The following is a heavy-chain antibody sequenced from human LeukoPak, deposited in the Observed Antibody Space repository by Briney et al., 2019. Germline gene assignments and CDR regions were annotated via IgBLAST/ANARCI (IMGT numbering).Heavy chain of an antibody. CDR3: ARSIVVVPAAMGDYYYYYMDV. CDR2: MYHSGST. CDR1: GGSISSSTNY. V-gene: IGHV4-39*01. J-gene: IGHJ6*03. D-gene: IGHD2-2*01. Sequence: PSETLSLTCTVSGGSISSSTNYWGWIRQPPGKGLEWIGSMYHSGSTYYNPSLKSRVTISVDTSKNQFSLKLSSVTAADTAVYYCARSIVVVPAAMGDYYYYYMDVWGKGTTVTVSS.